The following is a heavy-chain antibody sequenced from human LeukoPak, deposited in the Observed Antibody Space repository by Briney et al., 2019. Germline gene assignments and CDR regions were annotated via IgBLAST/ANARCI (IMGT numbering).Heavy chain of an antibody. Sequence: SETLSLTCTVSGYSISSDYYWGWIRQPPGKGLEWIGSIYDSGNTYYNPSLKSRVTVSVDMSKNQFSLKLSSVTAADTAVYYCTRETYYYDSSAYVIDYWGQGTLVTVSS. CDR3: TRETYYYDSSAYVIDY. J-gene: IGHJ4*02. CDR2: IYDSGNT. D-gene: IGHD3-22*01. CDR1: GYSISSDYY. V-gene: IGHV4-38-2*02.